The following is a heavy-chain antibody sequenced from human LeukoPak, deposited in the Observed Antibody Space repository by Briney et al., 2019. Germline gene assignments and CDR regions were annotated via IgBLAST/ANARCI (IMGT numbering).Heavy chain of an antibody. J-gene: IGHJ4*02. CDR2: IWYDGSNK. CDR1: GFTFSSYG. Sequence: GGSLRLSCAASGFTFSSYGMHWVRQAPGKGLEWVAVIWYDGSNKYYADSVKGRFTISRDNSKNTLYLQMNSLRAEDTAVYYCARGPMVSYFDYWGQGALVTVSS. CDR3: ARGPMVSYFDY. D-gene: IGHD5-18*01. V-gene: IGHV3-33*01.